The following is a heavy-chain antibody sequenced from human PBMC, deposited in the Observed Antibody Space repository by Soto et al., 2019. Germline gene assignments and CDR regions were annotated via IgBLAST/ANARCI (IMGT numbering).Heavy chain of an antibody. D-gene: IGHD6-6*01. CDR3: AWSGSSSYIFDY. Sequence: SETLSLTCTVSGGSISSSSYYWGWIRQPPGKGLEWIGSIYYSGSTYYNPSLKSRVTISVDTSKNQFSLKLSSVTAADTAVYYCAWSGSSSYIFDYWGQGTLVTVSS. CDR1: GGSISSSSYY. CDR2: IYYSGST. J-gene: IGHJ4*02. V-gene: IGHV4-39*01.